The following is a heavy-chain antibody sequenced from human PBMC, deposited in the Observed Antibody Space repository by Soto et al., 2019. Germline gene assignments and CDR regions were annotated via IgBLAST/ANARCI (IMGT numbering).Heavy chain of an antibody. CDR3: DRGRYCLTGRCCTNWFDS. Sequence: SETLSLTCSVSGDSISTVDYFLAWVRQPPGQALEYIGYIYKSATTYYNPSFESRVAISLDTSKSQFSLNVTSLTAAETAVYLCDRGRYCLTGRCCTNWFDSWGQGNFVTVSS. CDR1: GDSISTVDYF. V-gene: IGHV4-30-4*01. J-gene: IGHJ5*01. D-gene: IGHD2-15*01. CDR2: IYKSATT.